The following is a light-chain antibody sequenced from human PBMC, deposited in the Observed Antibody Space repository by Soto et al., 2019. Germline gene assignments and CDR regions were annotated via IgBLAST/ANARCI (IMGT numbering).Light chain of an antibody. CDR3: SSYAGSTI. Sequence: QSALTQPPSASGSPGQSVTISCTGTSSDVGGYDFVSWYQQHPGKAPKLVIYEVTRRPSGVPDRFSGSKSGNMASLTVSGLQAEDEAVYYCSSYAGSTIFGGGTKLTVL. CDR2: EVT. CDR1: SSDVGGYDF. V-gene: IGLV2-8*01. J-gene: IGLJ2*01.